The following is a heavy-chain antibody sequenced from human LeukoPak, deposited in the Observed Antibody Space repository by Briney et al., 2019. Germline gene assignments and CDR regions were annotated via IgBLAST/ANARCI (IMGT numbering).Heavy chain of an antibody. D-gene: IGHD3-3*01. J-gene: IGHJ4*02. Sequence: PGGSLLRLSCEASGFTFSNYAMSWVRQAPGKGLEWVSAISAGSVSTSYADSVKGRFTISRDNSKNTLYLQMNSLRAEDTAVYYCAKMSLTGVFIRSYDYWGQGTLVTVSS. CDR3: AKMSLTGVFIRSYDY. CDR1: GFTFSNYA. CDR2: ISAGSVST. V-gene: IGHV3-23*01.